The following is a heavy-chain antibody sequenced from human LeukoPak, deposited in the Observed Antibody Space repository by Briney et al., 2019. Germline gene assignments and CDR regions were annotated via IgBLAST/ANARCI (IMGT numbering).Heavy chain of an antibody. Sequence: PGGSLRLSCAASGFTFSSYGMSWVRQAPGKGLEWVSTISGSGASTYYADSVKGRFTISRDKSENTLHLQMNSLRAEDTAVYYCARVRSSGSYVVYYYYYMDVWGKGTTVTISS. V-gene: IGHV3-23*01. CDR1: GFTFSSYG. D-gene: IGHD3-10*01. CDR2: ISGSGAST. J-gene: IGHJ6*03. CDR3: ARVRSSGSYVVYYYYYMDV.